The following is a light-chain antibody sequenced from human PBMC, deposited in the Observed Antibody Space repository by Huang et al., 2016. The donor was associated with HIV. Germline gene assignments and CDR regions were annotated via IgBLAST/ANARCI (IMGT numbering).Light chain of an antibody. CDR1: PSLLFRLNSKNY. CDR2: WSG. J-gene: IGKJ1*01. V-gene: IGKV4-1*01. Sequence: DIVITQSPDSLSVSPGERASIKCKSSPSLLFRLNSKNYLAWYTRKPGRPPRLLISWSGKRESGVPERFSGRGSGTQFTLTINNMQPEDAAVYYCQQYYKRPQTFGQWTTVEI. CDR3: QQYYKRPQT.